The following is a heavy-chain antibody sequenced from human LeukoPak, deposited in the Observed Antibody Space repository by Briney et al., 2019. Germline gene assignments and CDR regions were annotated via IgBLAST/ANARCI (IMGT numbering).Heavy chain of an antibody. D-gene: IGHD3-10*02. J-gene: IGHJ4*02. CDR1: GFSFNNFL. CDR3: ATDQESDTSCYYVI. CDR2: IDGSGAT. V-gene: IGHV3-23*01. Sequence: EPGGSLRLSCAASGFSFNNFLMTWVRQAPGRGLEWVSSIDGSGATVYADSVKGRFIISRDNSQNTLYLQMNTLGVEDTAVYYCATDQESDTSCYYVIGGQGTLVTVSS.